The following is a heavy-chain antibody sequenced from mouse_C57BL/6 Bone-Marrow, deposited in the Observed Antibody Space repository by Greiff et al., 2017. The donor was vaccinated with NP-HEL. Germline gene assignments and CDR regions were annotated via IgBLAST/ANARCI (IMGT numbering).Heavy chain of an antibody. D-gene: IGHD1-1*01. CDR1: GYTFTSYW. CDR3: ARQLRGYAMDY. J-gene: IGHJ4*01. V-gene: IGHV1-55*01. Sequence: VKLQQPGAELVKPGASVKMSCKASGYTFTSYWITWVKQRPGQGLEWIGDIYPGSGSTNYNEKFKSKATLTVDTSSSTAYMQLNSLTSEDSAVYYFARQLRGYAMDYWGQGTSVTVSS. CDR2: IYPGSGST.